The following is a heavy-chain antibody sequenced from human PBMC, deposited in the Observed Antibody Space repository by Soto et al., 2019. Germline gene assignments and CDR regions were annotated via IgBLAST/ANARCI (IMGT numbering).Heavy chain of an antibody. CDR1: GFTFSSNY. J-gene: IGHJ6*02. Sequence: EVQLVESGGGLVQPGGSLRLSCAASGFTFSSNYMSWVRQAPGKGLEWVSVFYSGGSTYYADSVKGRFTISRDNSKNTLYFQMNSLRAEDTAVYYCARDLREYGMDVWGQGTTVTVSS. CDR3: ARDLREYGMDV. CDR2: FYSGGST. V-gene: IGHV3-66*01.